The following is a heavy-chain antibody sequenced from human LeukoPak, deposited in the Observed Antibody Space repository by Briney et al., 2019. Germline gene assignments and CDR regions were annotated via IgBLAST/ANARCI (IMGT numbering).Heavy chain of an antibody. CDR1: GFTFSNYW. CDR2: IKEDGSEK. CDR3: AKDFPRYYYYYGMDV. V-gene: IGHV3-7*01. Sequence: GGSLRLSCAASGFTFSNYWMSWVRQAPGKGLEWVANIKEDGSEKDYVDSVKGRFTISRDNAKNSLYLQMNSLRAEDTAVYYCAKDFPRYYYYYGMDVWGQGTTVTVSS. J-gene: IGHJ6*02.